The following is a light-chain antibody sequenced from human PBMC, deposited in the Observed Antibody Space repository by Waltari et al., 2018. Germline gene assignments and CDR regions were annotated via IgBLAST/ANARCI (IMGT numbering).Light chain of an antibody. CDR2: YDD. V-gene: IGLV1-36*01. J-gene: IGLJ2*01. CDR1: RPNIGNNA. Sequence: QSVLTQPPSVSEVPRQRVTISCSGSRPNIGNNAVSWYQYLPGKAPKLLIYYDDLVPSGVSDRFSCSKSGTSASLAISGLQSEDEADYYCAAWDDSLRAVVFGGGTKLTVL. CDR3: AAWDDSLRAVV.